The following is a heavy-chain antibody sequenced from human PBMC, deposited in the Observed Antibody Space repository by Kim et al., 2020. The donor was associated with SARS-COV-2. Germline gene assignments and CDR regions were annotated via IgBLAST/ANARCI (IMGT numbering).Heavy chain of an antibody. D-gene: IGHD2-2*01. Sequence: TNYSPSFQGHVTISADRSISTAYLQWNSLKASDTAMYYCATMPSDLHFDYWGQGTLVTVSS. J-gene: IGHJ4*02. V-gene: IGHV5-10-1*01. CDR2: T. CDR3: ATMPSDLHFDY.